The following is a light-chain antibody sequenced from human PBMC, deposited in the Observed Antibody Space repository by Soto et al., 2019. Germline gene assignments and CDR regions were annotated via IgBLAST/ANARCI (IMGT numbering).Light chain of an antibody. Sequence: EIVLTQSPGTLSLSPGERATLSCRASQSISSSYLAWYQQKPGQAPRLLIYGASSRATGIPDRFSGSGSGTDFTLTISRLEPEDFAVYYSQQYVSSPPTFGQATKVEIK. J-gene: IGKJ1*01. CDR2: GAS. CDR1: QSISSSY. CDR3: QQYVSSPPT. V-gene: IGKV3-20*01.